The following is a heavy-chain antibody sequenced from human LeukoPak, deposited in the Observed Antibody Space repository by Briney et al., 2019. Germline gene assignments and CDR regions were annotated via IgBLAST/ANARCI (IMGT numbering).Heavy chain of an antibody. Sequence: GGSLRLSCAASGFTFDDYAMHWVRQAPGKGLEWVSGISWNSGSIGYADSVKGRFTISRDNAKNSLYLQMNSLRAEDTALYYCAKEGSITFGGVIPPSIRYFDYWGQGTLVTVSS. D-gene: IGHD3-16*02. J-gene: IGHJ4*02. V-gene: IGHV3-9*01. CDR3: AKEGSITFGGVIPPSIRYFDY. CDR1: GFTFDDYA. CDR2: ISWNSGSI.